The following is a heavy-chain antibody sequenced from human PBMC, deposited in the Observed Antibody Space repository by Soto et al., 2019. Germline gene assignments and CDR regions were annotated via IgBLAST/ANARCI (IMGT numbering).Heavy chain of an antibody. CDR3: ASRIAVAGDYYGMDV. CDR2: IYYSGST. D-gene: IGHD6-19*01. V-gene: IGHV4-59*08. J-gene: IGHJ6*02. CDR1: GGSISSYY. Sequence: PSETLSLTCTVSGGSISSYYWSWIRQPPGKGLEWIGYIYYSGSTNYNPSLKSRVTISVDTSMNQFSLKLSSVTAADTAVYYCASRIAVAGDYYGMDVWGQGTTVTVSS.